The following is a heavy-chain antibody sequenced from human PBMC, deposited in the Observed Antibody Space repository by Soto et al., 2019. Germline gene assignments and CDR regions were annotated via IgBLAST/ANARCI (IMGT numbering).Heavy chain of an antibody. Sequence: GAAVKVSCKASGDTFSSYYMHWVRQAPGQGLEWVGLINPGTGATTYAQKFQGRATMTSDTSTSTVYMELRSLTSEDTAVYYCARDHIAAADTYALDIWGQGTMVTVSS. V-gene: IGHV1-46*01. J-gene: IGHJ3*02. CDR1: GDTFSSYY. D-gene: IGHD6-25*01. CDR3: ARDHIAAADTYALDI. CDR2: INPGTGAT.